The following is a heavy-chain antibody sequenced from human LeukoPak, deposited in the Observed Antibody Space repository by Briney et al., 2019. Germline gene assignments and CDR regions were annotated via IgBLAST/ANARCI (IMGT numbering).Heavy chain of an antibody. V-gene: IGHV1-2*02. Sequence: ASVKVSCKASGYTFTGYYMHWVRQAPGQGLEWMGWINPNSGGTNYAQKFQGRVTMTRDTSISTAYMELSRLRSDDTAVCYCARDIWFGELTDAFDIWGQGTMVTVSS. CDR2: INPNSGGT. J-gene: IGHJ3*02. D-gene: IGHD3-10*01. CDR1: GYTFTGYY. CDR3: ARDIWFGELTDAFDI.